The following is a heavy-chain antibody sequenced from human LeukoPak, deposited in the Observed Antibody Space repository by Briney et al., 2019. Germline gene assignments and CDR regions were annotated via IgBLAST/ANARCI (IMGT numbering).Heavy chain of an antibody. V-gene: IGHV3-7*05. D-gene: IGHD3-22*01. CDR1: GFSFSSYW. Sequence: PGGSLRLSCEASGFSFSSYWRSWVRQAPGKGREWVASIKEDGGEIYYVDSVKGRFTISRDNSKNSLYLQVNSLRAEDTAVYYCARHLIGDSNGYYLGTYASWGQGTLVTVSS. J-gene: IGHJ5*02. CDR3: ARHLIGDSNGYYLGTYAS. CDR2: IKEDGGEI.